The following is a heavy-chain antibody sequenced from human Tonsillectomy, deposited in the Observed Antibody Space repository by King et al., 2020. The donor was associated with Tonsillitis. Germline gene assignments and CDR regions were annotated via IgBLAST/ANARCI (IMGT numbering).Heavy chain of an antibody. Sequence: VQLVESGAEVKKPGSSVKVSCKASGGTFSSYAISWERQAPGQGLEWMGRIIPFLRITNYAQKFQGRVTLTADKSTSTAYMELSSLRSEDTAVYYCARGYGNSYFYYNLDVWGKGTTVTVS. CDR3: ARGYGNSYFYYNLDV. J-gene: IGHJ6*03. D-gene: IGHD5-18*01. CDR1: GGTFSSYA. V-gene: IGHV1-69*09. CDR2: IIPFLRIT.